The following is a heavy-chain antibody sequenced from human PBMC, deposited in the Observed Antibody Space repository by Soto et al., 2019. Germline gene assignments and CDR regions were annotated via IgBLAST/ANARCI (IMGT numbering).Heavy chain of an antibody. CDR3: ARGYCTTTICDPWFDP. CDR2: IYPGDPDT. CDR1: GYSFTSYW. Sequence: GESLKISCTGVGYSFTSYWIGWVRQMPGKGLEWMGIIYPGDPDTRYSPSFQGQVTFSADKSITTSYLQWSSLKASDTAMYYCARGYCTTTICDPWFDPWGQGTLVTVSS. J-gene: IGHJ5*02. V-gene: IGHV5-51*01. D-gene: IGHD2-2*01.